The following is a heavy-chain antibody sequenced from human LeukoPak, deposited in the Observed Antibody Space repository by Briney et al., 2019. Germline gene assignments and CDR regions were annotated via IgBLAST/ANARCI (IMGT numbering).Heavy chain of an antibody. CDR2: ISAYNGNT. J-gene: IGHJ4*02. D-gene: IGHD3-22*01. Sequence: ASVKVSCKASGYTFTSYGISWVRQAPGQGLEWMGWISAYNGNTNYAQKLQGRVTMTTDTSTSTAYMELRSLRSDDTAVYYCARVKYYYDSSGYYYVYYFDYWGQGTLVTVSS. CDR1: GYTFTSYG. V-gene: IGHV1-18*01. CDR3: ARVKYYYDSSGYYYVYYFDY.